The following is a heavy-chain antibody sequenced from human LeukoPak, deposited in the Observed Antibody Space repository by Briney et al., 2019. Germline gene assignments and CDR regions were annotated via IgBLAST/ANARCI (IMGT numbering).Heavy chain of an antibody. Sequence: SETLSLTCAVYGGSFSGYYWRWLRQPPGKGLEWIGEINHSGSTNYNPSLKSRVTISVDTSKNQFSLKLSSVTAADTAVYYCARVKYSSSWYHWFDPWGQGTLVTVSS. V-gene: IGHV4-34*01. CDR1: GGSFSGYY. CDR2: INHSGST. D-gene: IGHD6-13*01. CDR3: ARVKYSSSWYHWFDP. J-gene: IGHJ5*02.